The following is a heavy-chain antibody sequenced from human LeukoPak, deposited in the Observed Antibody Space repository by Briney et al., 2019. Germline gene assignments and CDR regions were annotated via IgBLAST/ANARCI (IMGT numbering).Heavy chain of an antibody. D-gene: IGHD3-22*01. CDR1: GGTFSSYA. V-gene: IGHV1-69*05. CDR3: ARGPPVSVVVITQDYYYYMDV. CDR2: IIPIFGTA. J-gene: IGHJ6*03. Sequence: SVKVSCKASGGTFSSYAISWVRQAPGQGLEWMGGIIPIFGTANYVQKFQGRVTITTDESTSTAYMELSSLRSEDTAVYYCARGPPVSVVVITQDYYYYMDVWGKGTTVTVSS.